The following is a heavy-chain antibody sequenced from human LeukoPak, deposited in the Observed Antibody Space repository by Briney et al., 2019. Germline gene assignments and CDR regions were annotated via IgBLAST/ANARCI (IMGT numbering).Heavy chain of an antibody. CDR3: ARYGSGTYPRFDY. V-gene: IGHV4-59*08. CDR2: IYYSGST. J-gene: IGHJ4*02. CDR1: GGSIRGYY. D-gene: IGHD3-10*01. Sequence: PSETLSLTCTVSGGSIRGYYRSWIRQPPGKGLEWIGDIYYSGSTNYNASLHSRVTISVDTYKNQFSLNLTAVTAADTAVYSCARYGSGTYPRFDYWGQGTLVTVSS.